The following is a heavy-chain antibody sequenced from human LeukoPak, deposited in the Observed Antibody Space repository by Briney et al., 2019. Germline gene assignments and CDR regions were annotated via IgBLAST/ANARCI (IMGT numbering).Heavy chain of an antibody. V-gene: IGHV3-48*01. Sequence: GGSLRLSCAASGFNFRTYSMNWVRQAPGMGLQWLSYLSSTSTNIYYADSVKGRFTISRDNAKNSLFLEMNSLRVEDTAVYYCARFHFHGSGSYADGFDIWGQGTPVTVSA. CDR2: LSSTSTNI. CDR3: ARFHFHGSGSYADGFDI. J-gene: IGHJ3*02. D-gene: IGHD3-10*01. CDR1: GFNFRTYS.